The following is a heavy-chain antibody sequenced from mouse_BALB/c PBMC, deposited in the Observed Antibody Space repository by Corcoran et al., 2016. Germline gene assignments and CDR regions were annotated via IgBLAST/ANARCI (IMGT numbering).Heavy chain of an antibody. J-gene: IGHJ2*01. CDR3: ASGGTGNY. Sequence: EVQLQQSGAELVRPGALVKLSCKASGFNIKDYYMHWVKQRPEQGLEWIGWIDPENGNTIYDPKFQGKASITADTSSNTAYLQLSSLTSEDTAVYYCASGGTGNYWGQGTTLTVSS. CDR1: GFNIKDYY. D-gene: IGHD3-3*01. V-gene: IGHV14-1*02. CDR2: IDPENGNT.